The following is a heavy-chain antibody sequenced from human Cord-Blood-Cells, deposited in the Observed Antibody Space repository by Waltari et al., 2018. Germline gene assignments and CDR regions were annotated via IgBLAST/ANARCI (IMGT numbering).Heavy chain of an antibody. Sequence: QVQLVESGGGVVQPGRSLSLSCAASGFTFSSYAMNCVRQAPGKGLGWVAVISYDGSNKYYADSVKGRFTISRDNSKNTLYLQMNSLRAEDTAVYYCARASSWYGGVDYWGQGTLVTVSS. V-gene: IGHV3-30-3*01. CDR2: ISYDGSNK. D-gene: IGHD6-13*01. CDR3: ARASSWYGGVDY. CDR1: GFTFSSYA. J-gene: IGHJ4*02.